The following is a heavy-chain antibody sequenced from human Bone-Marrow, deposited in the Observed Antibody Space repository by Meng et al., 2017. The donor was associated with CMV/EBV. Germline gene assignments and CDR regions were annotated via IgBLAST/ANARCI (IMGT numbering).Heavy chain of an antibody. CDR2: INPNSGDT. J-gene: IGHJ4*02. CDR3: ARSPMSWYQLLYGFDH. V-gene: IGHV1-2*02. Sequence: YSFTGYYLHWVRQAPGQGFEWMGWINPNSGDTNYAQKIQGRVAMTRDTSISTVYMELNRLRSDDTAVYYCARSPMSWYQLLYGFDHWGQGTLVTVSS. CDR1: YSFTGYY. D-gene: IGHD2-2*02.